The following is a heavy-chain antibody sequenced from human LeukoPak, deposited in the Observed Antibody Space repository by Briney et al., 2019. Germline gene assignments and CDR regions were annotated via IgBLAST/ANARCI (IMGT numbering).Heavy chain of an antibody. CDR1: GASINNYY. CDR3: ARDTWVQSSGNWYFYGMDV. CDR2: IYYSGST. Sequence: SETLSLTCTVSGASINNYYWSWIRQPPGGGLERIGYIYYSGSTNYNPSLKSRVTISLDTPRNQFSLRLSSVTAADTAVYYCARDTWVQSSGNWYFYGMDVWGQGTTVIVSS. V-gene: IGHV4-59*01. D-gene: IGHD1-1*01. J-gene: IGHJ6*02.